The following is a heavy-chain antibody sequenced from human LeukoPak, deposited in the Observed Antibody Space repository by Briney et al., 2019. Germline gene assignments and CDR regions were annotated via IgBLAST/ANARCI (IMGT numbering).Heavy chain of an antibody. J-gene: IGHJ4*02. Sequence: PSETLSLTCTVSGGSISRYYWSWIRQPPGKGLEWIGYIFYSGSTNYNPSLKSRVTISVDTSKNQFSLKLSSVTAADTAVYYCARDALTGGVDYWGQGTLVTVSS. V-gene: IGHV4-59*01. D-gene: IGHD7-27*01. CDR1: GGSISRYY. CDR3: ARDALTGGVDY. CDR2: IFYSGST.